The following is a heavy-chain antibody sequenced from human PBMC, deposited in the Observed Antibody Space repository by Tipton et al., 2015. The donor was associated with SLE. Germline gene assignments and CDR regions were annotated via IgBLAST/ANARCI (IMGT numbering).Heavy chain of an antibody. CDR2: ISAYNGNT. J-gene: IGHJ4*02. D-gene: IGHD4/OR15-4a*01. Sequence: QLVQSGAEVKKPGASVSVSCKASGYTFTTYGISWVRQVPGQGLEWMGWISAYNGNTNYAQKVQGRVTMTTDTSTSTAYMELRSLRTDDTAVYYCARDRDQTISAPFDHWAQGTLVTVSS. V-gene: IGHV1-18*01. CDR1: GYTFTTYG. CDR3: ARDRDQTISAPFDH.